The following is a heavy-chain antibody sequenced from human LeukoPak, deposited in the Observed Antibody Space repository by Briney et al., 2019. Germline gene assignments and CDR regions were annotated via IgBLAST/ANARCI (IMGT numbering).Heavy chain of an antibody. J-gene: IGHJ4*02. Sequence: PGGSLRLSCAASGFTFSSYAMSWIRQPPGKGLEWIGSIYYSGSTYYNPSLKSRVTISVDTSKNQFSLKLSSVTAADTAVYYCASESSSSWLYWGQGTLVTVSS. V-gene: IGHV4-39*07. CDR2: IYYSGST. CDR1: GFTFSSYA. D-gene: IGHD6-13*01. CDR3: ASESSSSWLY.